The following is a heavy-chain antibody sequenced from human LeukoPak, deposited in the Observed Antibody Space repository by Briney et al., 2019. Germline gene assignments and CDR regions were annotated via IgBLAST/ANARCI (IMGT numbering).Heavy chain of an antibody. V-gene: IGHV4-4*02. CDR2: MYLSGTT. J-gene: IGHJ4*02. CDR1: GDSINSLDL. Sequence: SETLSLTCTVSGDSINSLDLWSWVRQPPGKGLEWIGEMYLSGTTHSNPSVKSRVTISIDKSKNQFLLDLSSVTAADTAVYYCAGLVGRYSSGLYYYYFDYWGQGTLVTVSS. CDR3: AGLVGRYSSGLYYYYFDY. D-gene: IGHD3-22*01.